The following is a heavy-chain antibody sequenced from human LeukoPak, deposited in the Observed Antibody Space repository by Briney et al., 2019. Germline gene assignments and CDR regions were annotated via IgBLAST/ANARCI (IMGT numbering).Heavy chain of an antibody. J-gene: IGHJ4*02. CDR3: ARGESIAAAGTLRY. V-gene: IGHV3-21*01. Sequence: GGSLRLSCAASGFTFSSYSMNWVRQAPGKGLEWVSSISSSSSYIYYADSVKGRFTISRDNAKSSLYLQMNSLRAEDTAVYYCARGESIAAAGTLRYWGQGTLVTVSS. D-gene: IGHD6-13*01. CDR2: ISSSSSYI. CDR1: GFTFSSYS.